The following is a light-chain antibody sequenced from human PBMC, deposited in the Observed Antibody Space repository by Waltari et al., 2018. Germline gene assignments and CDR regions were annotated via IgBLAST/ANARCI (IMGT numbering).Light chain of an antibody. Sequence: EILMTQFPATLSASPGERVTISCRASQSVGTSLAWYQQKHGQAPSLLIFFASTRATGVPARFSGSGSGTEFTLTISSLQSEDFAVYYCQQYDNWPPWTFGQGTKVE. CDR2: FAS. CDR3: QQYDNWPPWT. CDR1: QSVGTS. V-gene: IGKV3-15*01. J-gene: IGKJ1*01.